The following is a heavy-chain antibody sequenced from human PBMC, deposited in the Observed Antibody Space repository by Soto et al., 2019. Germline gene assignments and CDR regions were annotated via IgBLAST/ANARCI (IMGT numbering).Heavy chain of an antibody. CDR1: GYTFTSYD. J-gene: IGHJ6*02. V-gene: IGHV1-8*01. Sequence: QVQLVQSGAEVKKPGASVKVSCKASGYTFTSYDINRVRQATGQGLEWMGWMNPNSGNTGYAQKFQGRVTMTRNTSRSTAYMELSSLRSEDTAVYYCARWGVGPRFYYYGMDVWGQGTTVTVSS. D-gene: IGHD3-16*01. CDR2: MNPNSGNT. CDR3: ARWGVGPRFYYYGMDV.